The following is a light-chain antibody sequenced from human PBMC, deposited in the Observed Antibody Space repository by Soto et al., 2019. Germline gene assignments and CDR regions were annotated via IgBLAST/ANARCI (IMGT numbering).Light chain of an antibody. CDR3: QQYQSSPWT. Sequence: EIVLTQSPGTLSLSPGERATLSCRASQSVSSSYLAWYQQKPGQAPRLLIYVASSRATGIPDRFSGSGSGTDFTLTITRLEPEDFAVYYCQQYQSSPWTFGQGTKVEIK. J-gene: IGKJ1*01. CDR1: QSVSSSY. CDR2: VAS. V-gene: IGKV3-20*01.